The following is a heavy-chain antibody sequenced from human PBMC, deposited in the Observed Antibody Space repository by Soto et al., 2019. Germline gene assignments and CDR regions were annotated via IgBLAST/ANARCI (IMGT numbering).Heavy chain of an antibody. V-gene: IGHV4-39*01. CDR1: GGSISSSSYY. CDR2: IYYSGST. D-gene: IGHD2-8*01. J-gene: IGHJ5*02. CDR3: AGHVPLYRGGWFDP. Sequence: QLQLQESGPGLVKPSETLSLTCTVSGGSISSSSYYWGWIRQPPGKGLEWIGSIYYSGSTYYNPSLKSRVTISVDTSKNQCSLKLSSVTAADTAVYYCAGHVPLYRGGWFDPWGQGTLVTVSS.